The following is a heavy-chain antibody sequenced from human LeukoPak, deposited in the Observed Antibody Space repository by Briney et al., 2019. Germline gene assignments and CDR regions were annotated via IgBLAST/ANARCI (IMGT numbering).Heavy chain of an antibody. CDR2: MNPNSGNT. D-gene: IGHD6-13*01. CDR1: GYTFTSYD. V-gene: IGHV1-8*03. Sequence: ASVKVSCKATGYTFTSYDINWVRQATGQGLEWMGWMNPNSGNTGYAQKFQGRVTITRDTSISTAYMELRSLRSDDTAVYYCARLSSSWYTPFDYWGQGTLVTVSS. CDR3: ARLSSSWYTPFDY. J-gene: IGHJ4*02.